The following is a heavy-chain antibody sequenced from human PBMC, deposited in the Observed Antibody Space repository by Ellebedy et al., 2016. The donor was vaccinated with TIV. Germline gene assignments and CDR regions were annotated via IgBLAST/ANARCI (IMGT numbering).Heavy chain of an antibody. Sequence: GESLKISCVASGFTFSNYAMHWVRQAPGEGLEWVAVISYDGSNSHYADSVKGRFTISRDNSKNTQYLQMNSLRAEDTAVYYCAREIDSPDAYCSGESCYPDYWGQGTLVTVSS. CDR2: ISYDGSNS. V-gene: IGHV3-30-3*01. D-gene: IGHD2-15*01. CDR1: GFTFSNYA. CDR3: AREIDSPDAYCSGESCYPDY. J-gene: IGHJ4*02.